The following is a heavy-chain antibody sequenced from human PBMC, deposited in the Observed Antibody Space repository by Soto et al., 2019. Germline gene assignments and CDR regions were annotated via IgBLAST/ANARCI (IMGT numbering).Heavy chain of an antibody. CDR3: AKDSPAVLSLRLCLWY. J-gene: IGHJ4*02. D-gene: IGHD5-12*01. V-gene: IGHV3-23*01. CDR1: GFTFSSYA. Sequence: PGGSLRLSCAASGFTFSSYAMSWVRQAPGKGLEWVSAISGSGGSTYYADSVKGRFTISRDNSKNTLYLQMNSLRAEDTAVYYCAKDSPAVLSLRLCLWYWGQGTLVTVSS. CDR2: ISGSGGST.